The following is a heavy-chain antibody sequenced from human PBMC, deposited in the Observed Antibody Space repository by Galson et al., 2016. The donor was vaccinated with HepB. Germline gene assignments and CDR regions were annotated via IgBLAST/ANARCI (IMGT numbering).Heavy chain of an antibody. J-gene: IGHJ4*02. CDR1: GFTFGSYW. D-gene: IGHD2-2*01. V-gene: IGHV3-7*03. Sequence: SLRLSCAASGFTFGSYWMSWVRQAPGKGLEWVAIINQDGSHTHYVDSVRGRLTTSRDNAKDSLYLQLNSLRVEDTAVYYCTRGPGVPAAPYYFDSWGLGTLVTVSS. CDR3: TRGPGVPAAPYYFDS. CDR2: INQDGSHT.